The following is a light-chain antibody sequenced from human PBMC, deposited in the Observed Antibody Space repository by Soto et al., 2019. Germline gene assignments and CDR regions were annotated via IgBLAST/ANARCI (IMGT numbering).Light chain of an antibody. CDR3: QQYNNWPPWT. Sequence: EIVMTQSPATLSVSPGERATLSCRASQNVNTNLAWYQQRPGQVPKLLIYGASTRATAIPARFSGSGSGTEFTLTISSLQSEDFAVYYCQQYNNWPPWTVGQGTKVDIK. J-gene: IGKJ1*01. CDR2: GAS. V-gene: IGKV3-15*01. CDR1: QNVNTN.